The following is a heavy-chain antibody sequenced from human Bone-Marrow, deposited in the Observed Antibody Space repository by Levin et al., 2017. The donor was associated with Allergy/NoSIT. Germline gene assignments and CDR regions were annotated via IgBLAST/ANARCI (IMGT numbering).Heavy chain of an antibody. CDR2: MSGSGGTT. J-gene: IGHJ4*02. Sequence: GGSLRLSCAASGFIFSNSAMSWVRQAPGKGLEWVSGMSGSGGTTYYADSVKGRFTISRDNSKNTLYLQMNSLRGEDTAVYYCARELSLVSSDWQGLGLFDNWGQGTLVTVSS. CDR1: GFIFSNSA. CDR3: ARELSLVSSDWQGLGLFDN. D-gene: IGHD6-19*01. V-gene: IGHV3-23*01.